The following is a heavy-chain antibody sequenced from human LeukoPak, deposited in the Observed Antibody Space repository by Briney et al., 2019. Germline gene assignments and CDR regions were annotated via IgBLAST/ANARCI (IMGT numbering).Heavy chain of an antibody. CDR2: IYYSGST. V-gene: IGHV4-39*01. Sequence: PSETLSLTCTVSGGSISSSSYYWGWIRQPPGKGLEWNGSIYYSGSTYYNPSLKSRVTISVDTSKNQFSLKLSSVTAADTAVYYCARQGYSYGTSYNWFDPWGQGTLVTVSS. D-gene: IGHD5-18*01. J-gene: IGHJ5*02. CDR3: ARQGYSYGTSYNWFDP. CDR1: GGSISSSSYY.